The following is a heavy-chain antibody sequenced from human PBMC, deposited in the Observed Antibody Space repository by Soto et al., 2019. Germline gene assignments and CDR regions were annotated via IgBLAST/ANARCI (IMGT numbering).Heavy chain of an antibody. CDR2: ISSSSSYI. Sequence: GGSLRLSCAASGFTSSSYSMNWVRQAPGKGLEWVSSISSSSSYIYYADSVKGRFTISRDNAKNSLYLQMNSLRAEDTAVYYCARDPGIAVAGRFDPWGQGTLVTVSS. CDR1: GFTSSSYS. CDR3: ARDPGIAVAGRFDP. D-gene: IGHD6-19*01. V-gene: IGHV3-21*01. J-gene: IGHJ5*02.